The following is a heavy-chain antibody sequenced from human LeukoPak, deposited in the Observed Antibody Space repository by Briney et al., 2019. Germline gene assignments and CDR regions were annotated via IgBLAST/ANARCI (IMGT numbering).Heavy chain of an antibody. CDR1: GGTFSSYA. J-gene: IGHJ4*02. CDR2: IIPIFGTA. V-gene: IGHV1-69*01. D-gene: IGHD2-15*01. CDR3: ARGPLGYCSGGSCPEVSYFDY. Sequence: SVKVSCKASGGTFSSYAISWVRQAPGQGLEWIGGIIPIFGTANYAQKFQGRVTITADESTSTAYMELSSLRSEDTAVYYCARGPLGYCSGGSCPEVSYFDYWGQGTLVTVSS.